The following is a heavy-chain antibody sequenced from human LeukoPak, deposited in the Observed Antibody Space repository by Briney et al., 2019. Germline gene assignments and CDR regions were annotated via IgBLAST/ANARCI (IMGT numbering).Heavy chain of an antibody. D-gene: IGHD5-18*01. J-gene: IGHJ6*02. CDR2: INPNSGGT. V-gene: IGHV1-2*04. CDR3: ARESNVDTASVGMDV. CDR1: GYTFTGYY. Sequence: ASVKVSCKASGYTFTGYYMHWVRQAPGQGLEWMGRINPNSGGTNYAQKFQGWVTMTRDTSISTAYMELSRLRSDDTAVYYCARESNVDTASVGMDVWGQGTTVTVSS.